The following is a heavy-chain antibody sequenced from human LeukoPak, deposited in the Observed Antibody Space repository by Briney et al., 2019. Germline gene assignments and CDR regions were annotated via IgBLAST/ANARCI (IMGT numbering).Heavy chain of an antibody. CDR3: ARDPIAAANYFDY. CDR2: IYTSGST. Sequence: SEALSLTCTVSGGSISSYYRSCIRQPAGKGLEWIGRIYTSGSTNYNPSLKSRVTMSVDTSKNQFSLKLSSVTAADTAVYYCARDPIAAANYFDYWGQGTLVTASS. CDR1: GGSISSYY. D-gene: IGHD6-13*01. J-gene: IGHJ4*02. V-gene: IGHV4-4*07.